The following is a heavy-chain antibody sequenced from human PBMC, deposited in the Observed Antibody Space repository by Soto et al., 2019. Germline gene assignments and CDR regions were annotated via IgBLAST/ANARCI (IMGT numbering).Heavy chain of an antibody. D-gene: IGHD2-15*01. CDR1: GGSFSGYY. Sequence: QVQLQQWGAGLLKPSETLSLTCAVYGGSFSGYYWSWIRQPPGKGLEWIGEINHSGSTNYNPSLKSRVTISVDTSKNQFSLKLRSVTAADTAVYYCARVGGVGYCSGGSCHGGWGQGTLVTVSS. CDR3: ARVGGVGYCSGGSCHGG. J-gene: IGHJ4*01. CDR2: INHSGST. V-gene: IGHV4-34*01.